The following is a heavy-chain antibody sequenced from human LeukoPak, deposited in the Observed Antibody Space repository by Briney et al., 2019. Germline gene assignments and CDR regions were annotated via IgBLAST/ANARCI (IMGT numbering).Heavy chain of an antibody. J-gene: IGHJ5*02. CDR3: ARDLSRGWFDP. CDR2: IYTGGTT. V-gene: IGHV3-53*01. CDR1: ALTLSTNY. Sequence: GGSLRLSCEPAALTLSTNYMNWVRQAPGKGLEWVSVIYTGGTTYYADSVKGRFTISRDNSKNTLYLQMNSLRAEDTAVYYCARDLSRGWFDPWGQGTLVTVSS. D-gene: IGHD3-10*01.